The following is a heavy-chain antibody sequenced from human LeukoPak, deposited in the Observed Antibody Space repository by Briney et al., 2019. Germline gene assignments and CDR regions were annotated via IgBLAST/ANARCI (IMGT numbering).Heavy chain of an antibody. J-gene: IGHJ4*02. D-gene: IGHD3-10*01. CDR2: ISGSGGST. Sequence: GGSLRLSCEASGLTFSSYSMSWVRQAPGKGLEWVSGISGSGGSTYYADSVKGRFTISRDNAKNSLFLQMNSLRAGDTAVYYCARGEYGSGSYHIDYWGQGTLVTVSS. V-gene: IGHV3-23*01. CDR3: ARGEYGSGSYHIDY. CDR1: GLTFSSYS.